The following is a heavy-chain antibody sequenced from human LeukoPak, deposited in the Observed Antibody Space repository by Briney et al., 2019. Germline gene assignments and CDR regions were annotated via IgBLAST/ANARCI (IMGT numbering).Heavy chain of an antibody. CDR2: INGSSSDT. CDR1: GFTFSDYY. J-gene: IGHJ5*02. CDR3: ARRGTTYCTVDSCHPNWFDP. V-gene: IGHV3-11*03. D-gene: IGHD2-15*01. Sequence: PGGSLRLSCAASGFTFSDYYMTWIRQAPGRGLEWISYINGSSSDTKYADSVKGRFTISRDNAKNSVYLQMYSLRAEDTAVYYCARRGTTYCTVDSCHPNWFDPWGQGTLVTVSS.